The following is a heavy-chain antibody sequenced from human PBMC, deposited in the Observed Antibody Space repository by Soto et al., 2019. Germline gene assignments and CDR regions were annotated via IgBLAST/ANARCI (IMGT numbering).Heavy chain of an antibody. CDR1: GYTFTSYA. Sequence: ASVKVSCKASGYTFTSYAIHWVRQAPGQRLEWMGWINTGNANTRYSQQFQGRVTIARDSSASTVYMELSSLRSEDTALYYCARDLGRWLKLGSFAYWGQGTLVTVSS. CDR3: ARDLGRWLKLGSFAY. D-gene: IGHD5-12*01. J-gene: IGHJ4*02. CDR2: INTGNANT. V-gene: IGHV1-3*04.